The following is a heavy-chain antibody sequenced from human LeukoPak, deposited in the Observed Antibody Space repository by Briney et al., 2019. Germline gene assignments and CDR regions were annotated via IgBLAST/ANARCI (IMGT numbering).Heavy chain of an antibody. CDR1: GGSISSYY. CDR2: IYYSGST. J-gene: IGHJ4*02. Sequence: SETLSLTCTVSGGSISSYYWSWIRQPPGKGLEWIGYIYYSGSTNYNPSLKSRVTISVDTSKNQFSLKLSSVTAADTAVYYCARETSSAPYGDYGGFDYWGQGTLVTVSS. D-gene: IGHD4-17*01. CDR3: ARETSSAPYGDYGGFDY. V-gene: IGHV4-59*12.